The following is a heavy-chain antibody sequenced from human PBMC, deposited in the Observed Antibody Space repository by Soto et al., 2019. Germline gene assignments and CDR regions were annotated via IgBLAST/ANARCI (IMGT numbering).Heavy chain of an antibody. CDR2: ISSSSSYI. J-gene: IGHJ4*02. CDR1: GFTFSSYS. CDR3: ASEREGDFDY. Sequence: GGSLKISCAASGFTFSSYSMNWVRQAPGKGLEWVSSISSSSSYIYYADSVKGRFTISRDNAKNSLYLQMNSLRAEDTAVYYCASEREGDFDYWGQGTLVTVSS. D-gene: IGHD1-26*01. V-gene: IGHV3-21*01.